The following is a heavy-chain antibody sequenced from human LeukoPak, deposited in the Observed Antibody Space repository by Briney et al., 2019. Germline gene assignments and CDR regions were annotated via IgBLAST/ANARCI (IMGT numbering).Heavy chain of an antibody. CDR2: IYYSGST. Sequence: SETLSLTCTVSGGSISSSSYYWGWIRQPPGEGLEWIGSIYYSGSTYYNPSLKSQVTISVDTSKNQFSLKLSSVTAADTAVYYCARVYLSSYWYFDLWGRGTLVTVSS. CDR3: ARVYLSSYWYFDL. CDR1: GGSISSSSYY. V-gene: IGHV4-39*07. D-gene: IGHD2/OR15-2a*01. J-gene: IGHJ2*01.